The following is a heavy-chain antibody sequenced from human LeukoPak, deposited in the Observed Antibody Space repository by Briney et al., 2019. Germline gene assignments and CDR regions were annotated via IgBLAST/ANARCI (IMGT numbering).Heavy chain of an antibody. J-gene: IGHJ4*02. CDR2: IYYSGST. V-gene: IGHV4-31*03. CDR3: ARVSGWYPVSYFDY. Sequence: SETLSLTCTVSGGSISSGGYYWSWIRQHPGKGLEWIGYIYYSGSTYYNPSLKSRVTISVDTSKNQFSLKLSSVTPEDTAVYYCARVSGWYPVSYFDYWGQGTLVTVSS. D-gene: IGHD6-19*01. CDR1: GGSISSGGYY.